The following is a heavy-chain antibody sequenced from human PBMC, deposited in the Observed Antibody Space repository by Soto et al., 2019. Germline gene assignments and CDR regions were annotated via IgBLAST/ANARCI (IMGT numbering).Heavy chain of an antibody. CDR2: ISGSGGST. Sequence: GGSLRLSCAASGFTFSSYAMSWVRQAPGKGLEWVSAISGSGGSTYYAYSVKGRFTISRDNSKNTLYLQMNSLRAEDTAVYYCAKSYGSGSYYFDYWGQGTLVTVSS. D-gene: IGHD3-10*01. CDR1: GFTFSSYA. CDR3: AKSYGSGSYYFDY. J-gene: IGHJ4*02. V-gene: IGHV3-23*01.